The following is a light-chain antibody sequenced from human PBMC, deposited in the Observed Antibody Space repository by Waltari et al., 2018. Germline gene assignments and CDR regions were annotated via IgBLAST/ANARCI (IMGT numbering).Light chain of an antibody. CDR3: QQSDDTPYT. Sequence: DIQMTQSPSSLSASVGERVTFTCRASQNINSFLNWYQQIPGKPPKLLIFAASRLQRGVPSRFSGSGSGTDFTLTISSLQPEDFATYYCQQSDDTPYTFGQGTKLQIK. CDR2: AAS. CDR1: QNINSF. V-gene: IGKV1-39*01. J-gene: IGKJ2*01.